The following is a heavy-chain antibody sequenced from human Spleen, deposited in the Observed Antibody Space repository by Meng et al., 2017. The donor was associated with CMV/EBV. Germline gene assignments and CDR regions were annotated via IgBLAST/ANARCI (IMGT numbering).Heavy chain of an antibody. J-gene: IGHJ4*02. CDR2: IWHDGSNA. D-gene: IGHD3-3*01. CDR1: VFMFSAYG. Sequence: SVFMFSAYGMHWVRQAPGKGLELLAIIWHDGSNAYYADSVKGRFTISRDNSKNTLHLQMDSLRASDTSVYYCAKSAIFGVRSSHFDYWGQGALVTVSS. CDR3: AKSAIFGVRSSHFDY. V-gene: IGHV3-33*06.